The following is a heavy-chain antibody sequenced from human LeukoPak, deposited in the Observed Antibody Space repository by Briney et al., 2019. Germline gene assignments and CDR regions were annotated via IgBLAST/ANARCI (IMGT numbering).Heavy chain of an antibody. CDR2: ISSSGSTI. CDR3: AELGITMIGGV. Sequence: GGSLRLSCAASGFTFSSYAMSWVRQIPGKGLEWVSYISSSGSTIYYADSVKGRFTISRDNAKNSLYLQMNSLRAEDTAVYYCAELGITMIGGVWGKGTTVTISS. V-gene: IGHV3-48*03. D-gene: IGHD3-10*02. J-gene: IGHJ6*04. CDR1: GFTFSSYA.